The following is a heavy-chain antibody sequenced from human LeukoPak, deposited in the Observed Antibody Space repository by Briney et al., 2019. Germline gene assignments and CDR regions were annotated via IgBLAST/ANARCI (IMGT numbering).Heavy chain of an antibody. Sequence: PGGSLRLSCAASGFSFSGYWITWVRQDPGKGLEWVANIKQDGSDKNYVDSVKGRFTISRDNAKNSLYLQMNSLRAEDTAVYYCARSSAIAYYYMDVWGKGTTVTVSS. CDR3: ARSSAIAYYYMDV. CDR1: GFSFSGYW. CDR2: IKQDGSDK. V-gene: IGHV3-7*01. D-gene: IGHD2-2*01. J-gene: IGHJ6*03.